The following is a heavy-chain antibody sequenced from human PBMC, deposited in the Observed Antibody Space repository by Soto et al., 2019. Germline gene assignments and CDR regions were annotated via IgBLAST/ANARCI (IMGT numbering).Heavy chain of an antibody. J-gene: IGHJ4*02. CDR2: IWYDGSNK. D-gene: IGHD3-3*01. V-gene: IGHV3-33*06. CDR1: GFTFSSYG. Sequence: GGSLRLSCAASGFTFSSYGMHWVRQAPGKGLEWVAVIWYDGSNKYYADSVKGRFTISRDNSKNTLYLQMNSPRAEDTAVYYCAKPYYDFWSGYYPNDYWGQGTLVTVSS. CDR3: AKPYYDFWSGYYPNDY.